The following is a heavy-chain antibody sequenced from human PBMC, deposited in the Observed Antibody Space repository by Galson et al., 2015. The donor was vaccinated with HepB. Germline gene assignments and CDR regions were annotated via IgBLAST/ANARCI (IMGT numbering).Heavy chain of an antibody. CDR1: GYSFTSKY. CDR3: ARDDLLGPNCGGDSCISFDL. CDR2: INPSVSSA. D-gene: IGHD2-21*02. V-gene: IGHV1-46*01. J-gene: IGHJ2*01. Sequence: SVKVSCKASGYSFTSKYLHWVRQAPGQGLEWMGIINPSVSSASYAQTFQGRVSMTTDKSTSTVYMELSSLTFEDTAVYYCARDDLLGPNCGGDSCISFDLWGRGTLITVSS.